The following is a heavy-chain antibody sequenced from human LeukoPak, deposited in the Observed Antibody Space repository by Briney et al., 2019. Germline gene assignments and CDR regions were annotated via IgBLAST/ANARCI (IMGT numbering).Heavy chain of an antibody. CDR1: SGSVRSSLYY. CDR2: IYYSGST. Sequence: SETLSLTCTVSSGSVRSSLYYWVWIRQPPGKGLEWIGNIYYSGSTYYNPSLKSRVTISVDTSKDQFSLKVTSVTAADTAVYYCATRSELDYYLDVWGKGTTVTISS. CDR3: ATRSELDYYLDV. J-gene: IGHJ6*03. D-gene: IGHD1-26*01. V-gene: IGHV4-39*01.